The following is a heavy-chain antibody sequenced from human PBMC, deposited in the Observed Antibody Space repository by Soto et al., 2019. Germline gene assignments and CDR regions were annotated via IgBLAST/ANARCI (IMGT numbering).Heavy chain of an antibody. V-gene: IGHV1-8*01. CDR3: ARARDSGSYYLLDY. J-gene: IGHJ4*02. CDR2: INPNSGNI. CDR1: GNTFTSYD. Sequence: GASVKVSCKASGNTFTSYDINWVRQATGHGLEWMGWINPNSGNIGYAQKFQGRVTMTRDTAIRTAYMEVSRLRSDDTAVYSCARARDSGSYYLLDYWGRGTLXTVSS. D-gene: IGHD3-10*01.